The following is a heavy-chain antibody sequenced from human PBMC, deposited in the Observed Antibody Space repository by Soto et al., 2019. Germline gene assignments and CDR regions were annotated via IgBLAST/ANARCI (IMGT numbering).Heavy chain of an antibody. D-gene: IGHD2-21*02. CDR1: GGSISGYH. Sequence: QVQLRDSGPGLGKASETLSLTCTVSGGSISGYHWSWIRQTPGKGLEWIGKIYPSGSTDYNPSLNSPVIISADTSKNQVSLKLSPVTAADTAIYYCARLLGTAVFDHWGQGTLVTVSS. J-gene: IGHJ4*02. V-gene: IGHV4-4*09. CDR2: IYPSGST. CDR3: ARLLGTAVFDH.